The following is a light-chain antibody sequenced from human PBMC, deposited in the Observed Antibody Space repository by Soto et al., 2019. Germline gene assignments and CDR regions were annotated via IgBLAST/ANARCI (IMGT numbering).Light chain of an antibody. CDR2: GAS. CDR1: QSVGSSY. CDR3: QQYGSSPT. J-gene: IGKJ1*01. V-gene: IGKV3-20*01. Sequence: EIVLTQSPGTLSFSPGARATLSCRASQSVGSSYLAWYQQKPGQAPRLLIYGASSRATGIPDRFSGSGSGTDFTLTISRLEPEDFAVYYCQQYGSSPTFGQGTKVDIK.